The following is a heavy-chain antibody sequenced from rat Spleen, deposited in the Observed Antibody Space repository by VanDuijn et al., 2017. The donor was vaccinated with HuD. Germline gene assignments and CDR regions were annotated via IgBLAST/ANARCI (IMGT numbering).Heavy chain of an antibody. CDR2: ITNASGRT. V-gene: IGHV5-19*01. CDR3: TTTWNFDY. CDR1: GFSFSHYG. J-gene: IGHJ2*01. Sequence: EVQLVESGGGLVQPGRSMKLSCAASGFSFSHYGMTWIRQAPGKGLEWVASITNASGRTYYPDSVKGRFTISRDNAKSTLYLQMDSLRSEDTATYYCTTTWNFDYWGQGVMVTVSS.